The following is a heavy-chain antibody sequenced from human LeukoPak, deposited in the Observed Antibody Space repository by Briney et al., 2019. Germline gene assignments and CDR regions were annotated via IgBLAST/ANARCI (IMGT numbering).Heavy chain of an antibody. D-gene: IGHD3-10*01. Sequence: SCAASGFTFSSYAMSWVRQAPGKGLEWVSAISGSGGSTYYADSVKGRFTISRDNAKNSLYLQMNSLRAEDTAVYYCARAYYYGSGSSNWFDPWGQGTLVTVSS. CDR2: ISGSGGST. V-gene: IGHV3-23*01. CDR3: ARAYYYGSGSSNWFDP. CDR1: GFTFSSYA. J-gene: IGHJ5*02.